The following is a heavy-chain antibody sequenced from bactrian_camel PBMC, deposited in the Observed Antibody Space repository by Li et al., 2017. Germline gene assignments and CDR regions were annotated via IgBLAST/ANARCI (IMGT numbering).Heavy chain of an antibody. J-gene: IGHJ4*01. V-gene: IGHV3S53*01. D-gene: IGHD6*01. Sequence: HVQLVESGGGSVQAGGSLRLSCVGSGFDFSNYCMGWFRQASGKEREGVAALNTDTTPVYADSVKGRFTISLDTTKKTMYLQMNSLNAEDSAIYYCAYRSPYGSTWFRRGQGTRSPSP. CDR2: LNTDTTP. CDR1: GFDFSNYC.